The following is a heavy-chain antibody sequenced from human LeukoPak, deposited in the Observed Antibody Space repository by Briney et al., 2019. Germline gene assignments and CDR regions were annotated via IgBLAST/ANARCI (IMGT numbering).Heavy chain of an antibody. J-gene: IGHJ6*02. D-gene: IGHD3-10*01. V-gene: IGHV5-51*01. CDR3: ARHKGNYGSGRSYYYNAMDV. CDR1: GYSFSTYW. CDR2: IYPGDSDT. Sequence: PGESLKISCKGSGYSFSTYWIGWVRQMSGKGLEWMGIIYPGDSDTRYSPSFQGQVTISADKSISTAYLQWSSLKASDTAMYYCARHKGNYGSGRSYYYNAMDVWGQGTTVTVSS.